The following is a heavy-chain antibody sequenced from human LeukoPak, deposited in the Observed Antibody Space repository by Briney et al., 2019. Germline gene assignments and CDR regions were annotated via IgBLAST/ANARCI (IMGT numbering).Heavy chain of an antibody. CDR2: IYYSGST. D-gene: IGHD5-18*01. V-gene: IGHV4-39*07. J-gene: IGHJ4*02. Sequence: PSETLSLTCTVSGGSISSSSYYWGWIRQPPGKGLEWIGSIYYSGSTYYNPSLKSRVTISVDTSKNQFSLKLSSVTAADTAVYYCANNHDSYSYSYFDYWGQGTLVTVSS. CDR3: ANNHDSYSYSYFDY. CDR1: GGSISSSSYY.